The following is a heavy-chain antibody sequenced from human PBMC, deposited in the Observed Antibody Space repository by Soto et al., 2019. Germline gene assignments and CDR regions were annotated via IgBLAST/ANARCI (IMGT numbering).Heavy chain of an antibody. CDR2: SSGSGGST. J-gene: IGHJ2*01. CDR1: GFTFSSYA. CDR3: ASGYYYASSGYYGPWYFDL. Sequence: EVQLLESGGGLVQPGGSLRLSCAASGFTFSSYAMSWVRQAPGKGLEWVSASSGSGGSTYYADSVKGQFTISRDNSKKALYLKMNSLRAEDTAVYYCASGYYYASSGYYGPWYFDLWGRGTLVTVSS. D-gene: IGHD3-22*01. V-gene: IGHV3-23*01.